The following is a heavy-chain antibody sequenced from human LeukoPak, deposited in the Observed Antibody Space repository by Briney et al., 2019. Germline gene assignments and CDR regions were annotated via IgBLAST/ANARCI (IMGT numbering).Heavy chain of an antibody. J-gene: IGHJ4*02. CDR2: ISAYNGNT. D-gene: IGHD1-26*01. V-gene: IGHV1-18*01. CDR3: ARDYLVGALDY. CDR1: GYTFTSYG. Sequence: ASVKVSCKASGYTFTSYGISWVRQAPGQGREGMGWISAYNGNTNYAQKLQGRVTMTTDTSTSTAHMELRSLRSDDTAVYYCARDYLVGALDYWGQGTLVTVSS.